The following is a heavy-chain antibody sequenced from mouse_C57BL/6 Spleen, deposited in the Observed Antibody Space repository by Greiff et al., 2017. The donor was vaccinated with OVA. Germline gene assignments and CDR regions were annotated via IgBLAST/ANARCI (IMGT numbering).Heavy chain of an antibody. D-gene: IGHD1-1*01. J-gene: IGHJ4*01. CDR3: ARGRDYYGSSPYYAMDY. V-gene: IGHV1-81*01. CDR1: GYTFTSYG. CDR2: IYPRSGNT. Sequence: VHLVESGAELARPGASVKLSCKASGYTFTSYGISWVKQRTGQGLEWIGEIYPRSGNTYYNEKFKGKATLTADKSSSTAYMELRSLTSEDSAVYFCARGRDYYGSSPYYAMDYWGQGTSVTVSS.